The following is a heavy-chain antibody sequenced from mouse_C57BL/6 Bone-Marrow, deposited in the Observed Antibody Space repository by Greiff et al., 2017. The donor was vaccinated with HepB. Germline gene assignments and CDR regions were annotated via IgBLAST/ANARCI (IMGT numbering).Heavy chain of an antibody. CDR1: GFNIKDDY. Sequence: EVKLMESGAELVRPGASVKLSCTASGFNIKDDYMHWVKQRPEQGLEWIGWIDPENGDTEYASKFQGKATITADTSSNTAYLQLSSLTSEDTAVYYCSLYGYDWMDYWGQGTSVTVSS. V-gene: IGHV14-4*01. CDR3: SLYGYDWMDY. J-gene: IGHJ4*01. CDR2: IDPENGDT. D-gene: IGHD2-2*01.